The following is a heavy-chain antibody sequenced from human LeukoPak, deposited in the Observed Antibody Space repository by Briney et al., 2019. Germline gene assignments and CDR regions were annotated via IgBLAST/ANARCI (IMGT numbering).Heavy chain of an antibody. D-gene: IGHD1-14*01. CDR1: GFTFSSYS. V-gene: IGHV3-21*01. J-gene: IGHJ4*02. Sequence: GSLRLSCAASGFTFSSYSMNWVRQAPGKGLEWVSSISTSSSYIHYADSVKGRFTISRDNAKNSLYLQMNSLRAEDTAVYYCARGTLNIPGEHGAFDYWGQGTLVTVSS. CDR3: ARGTLNIPGEHGAFDY. CDR2: ISTSSSYI.